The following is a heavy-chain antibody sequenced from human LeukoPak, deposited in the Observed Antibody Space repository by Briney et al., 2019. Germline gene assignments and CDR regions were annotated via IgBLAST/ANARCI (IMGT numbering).Heavy chain of an antibody. J-gene: IGHJ3*02. CDR2: IYYSGST. Sequence: SETLSLTCTVSGGSISSYYWSWIRQPPGKGLEWIGYIYYSGSTNYNPSLKSRVTISVDTSKNQFSLKLSSVTAADTAVYYCVGDLRYSRFDIWGQGTMVTVSP. V-gene: IGHV4-59*01. CDR1: GGSISSYY. CDR3: VGDLRYSRFDI. D-gene: IGHD6-13*01.